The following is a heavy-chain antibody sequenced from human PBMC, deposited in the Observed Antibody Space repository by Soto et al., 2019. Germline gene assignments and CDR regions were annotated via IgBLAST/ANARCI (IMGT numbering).Heavy chain of an antibody. V-gene: IGHV3-11*01. Sequence: GGSLRLSCAASGFTFSDYYMSWIRQAPGKGLEWVSYISSSGSTIYYADSVKGRFTISRDNAKNSLYLQMNSLRAEDTAVYYCARVRGYDFWSGYPGNLGELSFDAFDIWGQGTMVTVSS. CDR3: ARVRGYDFWSGYPGNLGELSFDAFDI. D-gene: IGHD3-16*02. J-gene: IGHJ3*02. CDR2: ISSSGSTI. CDR1: GFTFSDYY.